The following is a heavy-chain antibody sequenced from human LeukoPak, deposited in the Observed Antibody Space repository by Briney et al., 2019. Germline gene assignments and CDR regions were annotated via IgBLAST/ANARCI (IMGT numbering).Heavy chain of an antibody. CDR3: ATDQRYAFDY. V-gene: IGHV3-48*02. CDR2: IRTTAEGAKYA. D-gene: IGHD3-9*01. J-gene: IGHJ4*02. CDR1: GFAFSIYA. Sequence: GGSLRLSCAASGFAFSIYAMTWVRQAPGKGLEWISNIRTTAEGAKYAYYADSVKGRVTISRDDGKNTLYLHMNSLRDDDTAVYYCATDQRYAFDYWGQGILVTVSS.